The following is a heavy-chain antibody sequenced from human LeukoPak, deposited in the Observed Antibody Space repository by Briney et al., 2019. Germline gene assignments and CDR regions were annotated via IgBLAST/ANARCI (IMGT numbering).Heavy chain of an antibody. CDR1: GGTFSSYA. CDR3: ARDRDYYGSGAPNDY. D-gene: IGHD3-10*01. V-gene: IGHV1-69*10. Sequence: ASVKVSCKASGGTFSSYAISWVRQAPGQGLEWMGGIIPILGIANYAQKFQGRVTITADKSTSTAYMELSSLRSEDTAVYYCARDRDYYGSGAPNDYWGQGTLVTVSS. J-gene: IGHJ4*02. CDR2: IIPILGIA.